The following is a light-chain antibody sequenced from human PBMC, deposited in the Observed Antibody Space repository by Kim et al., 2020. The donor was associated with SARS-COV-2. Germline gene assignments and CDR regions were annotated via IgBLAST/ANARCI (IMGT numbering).Light chain of an antibody. Sequence: SVSPGQAARIPGSGDKVWDKYACWFQQKPGQSPVLVIYQDSKRPSGIPERFSGSNSGNTATLTISGTQAMDEADYYCQAWDSSTAVFGTGTKVTVL. CDR1: KVWDKY. CDR2: QDS. CDR3: QAWDSSTAV. V-gene: IGLV3-1*01. J-gene: IGLJ1*01.